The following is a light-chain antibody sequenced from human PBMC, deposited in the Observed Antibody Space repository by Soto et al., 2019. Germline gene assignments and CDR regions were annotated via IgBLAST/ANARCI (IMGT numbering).Light chain of an antibody. CDR1: NVNVDAYSR. CDR3: SFYKGRSSWV. J-gene: IGLJ3*02. CDR2: EIS. Sequence: QSALTQPPSVSGSPGQSVTISCTKPNVNVDAYSRVSWYKQPPGTAPKLIIYEISNRASGVPDRFSGSKFGNTASLTISGLQTEDEADYYCSFYKGRSSWVFGGGTKLTVL. V-gene: IGLV2-18*01.